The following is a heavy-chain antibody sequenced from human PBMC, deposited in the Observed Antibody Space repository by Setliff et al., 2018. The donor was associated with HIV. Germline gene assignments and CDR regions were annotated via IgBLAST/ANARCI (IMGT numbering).Heavy chain of an antibody. CDR1: GFTPSDYY. J-gene: IGHJ6*03. Sequence: PGESLKISCEGSGFTPSDYYMNWIRQAPGKGLEWISYISSTGSARPYADSVQGRFSISRDNAKKSLYLQMNNLRAEDSAVYYCVATGTLFYLYRDIWGKGTTVTVSS. V-gene: IGHV3-11*01. D-gene: IGHD1-1*01. CDR3: VATGTLFYLYRDI. CDR2: ISSTGSAR.